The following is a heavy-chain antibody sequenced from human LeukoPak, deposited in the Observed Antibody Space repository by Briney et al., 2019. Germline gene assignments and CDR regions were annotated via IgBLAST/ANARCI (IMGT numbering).Heavy chain of an antibody. CDR1: GFTFSRCA. J-gene: IGHJ6*02. CDR2: ISYDGSNK. D-gene: IGHD3-10*01. V-gene: IGHV3-30-3*01. CDR3: ARSRSYYHFGMDV. Sequence: PGGSLRLSCVASGFTFSRCAMHWVRQAPGKGLEWVAVISYDGSNKYYADSVKGRFTISRDNSKNTLYLQMNSLRAEDTAVYYCARSRSYYHFGMDVWGQGTTVTVSS.